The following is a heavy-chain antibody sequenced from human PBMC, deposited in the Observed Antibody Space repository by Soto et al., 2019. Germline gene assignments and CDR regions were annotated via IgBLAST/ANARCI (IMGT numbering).Heavy chain of an antibody. Sequence: QVQLQESGPGLVKPSETLSLTCTVSGGSISSYYWSWIRQPPGKGLEWIGYIYYSGSTNYNPSLKSPVTISVDTSKNQFSLKRSSVTAADTAVYYCARRWQGYFDESYYFDCWGQGTLVTVSS. D-gene: IGHD3-9*01. J-gene: IGHJ4*02. CDR2: IYYSGST. CDR3: ARRWQGYFDESYYFDC. V-gene: IGHV4-59*08. CDR1: GGSISSYY.